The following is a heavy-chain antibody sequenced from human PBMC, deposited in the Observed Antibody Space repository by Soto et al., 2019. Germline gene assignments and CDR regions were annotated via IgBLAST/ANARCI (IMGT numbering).Heavy chain of an antibody. D-gene: IGHD3-10*01. CDR3: ASSAPAAASLRAFYYNY. CDR2: IIPIFGTA. CDR1: GGTFGSYA. Sequence: SVKVSSRASGGTFGSYAISWGRQAPVQGLEWMGGIIPIFGTANYAQKFQGRVTITADESTSTAYMELSSLRSEDTAVYYCASSAPAAASLRAFYYNYWGQGTLVTVYS. V-gene: IGHV1-69*13. J-gene: IGHJ4*02.